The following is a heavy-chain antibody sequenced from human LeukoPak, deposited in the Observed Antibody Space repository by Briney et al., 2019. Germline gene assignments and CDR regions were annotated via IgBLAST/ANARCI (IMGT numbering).Heavy chain of an antibody. V-gene: IGHV3-30*02. D-gene: IGHD6-19*01. CDR2: IRSDGSKK. Sequence: GGSLRLSCAASGFIFSSYGMDWVRQAPGKGLEWVAFIRSDGSKKYYADSVKGRFTISRDNSKNTLYLQMNSLRAEDTAVYYCAGAYSSGWTGWFDPWGQGTLVTVSS. J-gene: IGHJ5*02. CDR3: AGAYSSGWTGWFDP. CDR1: GFIFSSYG.